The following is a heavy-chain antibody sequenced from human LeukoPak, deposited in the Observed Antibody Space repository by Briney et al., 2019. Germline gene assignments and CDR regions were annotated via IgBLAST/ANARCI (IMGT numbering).Heavy chain of an antibody. CDR1: GFTFSSYA. CDR3: ANSPDSRQYGDYGPDAFDI. D-gene: IGHD4-17*01. V-gene: IGHV3-23*01. CDR2: ISGSGGST. J-gene: IGHJ3*02. Sequence: GGSLRLSCAASGFTFSSYAMSWVRQAPGKGLEWVSAISGSGGSTYYADSVKGRFTISRDNSKNTLYLQMNSLRAEDTAVYYCANSPDSRQYGDYGPDAFDIWGQGTMVTVSS.